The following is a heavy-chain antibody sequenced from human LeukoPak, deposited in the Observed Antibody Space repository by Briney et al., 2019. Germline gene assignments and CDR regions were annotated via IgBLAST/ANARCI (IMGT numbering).Heavy chain of an antibody. J-gene: IGHJ4*02. CDR3: ARTAGWSYGFDY. CDR1: GGPISTGGYY. V-gene: IGHV4-31*03. Sequence: SETLSLTCTVSGGPISTGGYYWTWIRQHPGKGLEWIGYIYNSGTTYYNPSLESRVTTSGDTSKNQFSLKLSSVTAADTAVYYCARTAGWSYGFDYWGQGTLVTVSS. D-gene: IGHD5-18*01. CDR2: IYNSGTT.